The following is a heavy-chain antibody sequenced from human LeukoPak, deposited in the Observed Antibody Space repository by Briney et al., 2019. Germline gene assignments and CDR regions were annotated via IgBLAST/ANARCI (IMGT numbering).Heavy chain of an antibody. Sequence: GRSLRLSCAASGFTFSSYAMSWVRQAPGKGLEWVSAISGSGGSTYYADSVKGRFTISRDNSKNTLYLQMNSLRAEDTAVYYCAKDRSARYYFDYWGQGTLVTVSS. CDR1: GFTFSSYA. CDR2: ISGSGGST. D-gene: IGHD4-17*01. CDR3: AKDRSARYYFDY. V-gene: IGHV3-23*01. J-gene: IGHJ4*02.